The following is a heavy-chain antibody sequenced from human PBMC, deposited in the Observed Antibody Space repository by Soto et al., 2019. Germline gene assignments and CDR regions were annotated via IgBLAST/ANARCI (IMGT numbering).Heavy chain of an antibody. CDR2: ISSSGNTV. CDR1: RFTFSTYE. CDR3: VRYCSTTLCNGVATRTFDY. Sequence: VGSLRLSCAASRFTFSTYEMNWVRQAPGKGLEWVSYISSSGNTVYYADSVKGRFTISRDNTRNSLYLQMNSLRDEDTALYYCVRYCSTTLCNGVATRTFDYWGQGTLVTVSS. V-gene: IGHV3-48*03. J-gene: IGHJ4*02. D-gene: IGHD2-2*01.